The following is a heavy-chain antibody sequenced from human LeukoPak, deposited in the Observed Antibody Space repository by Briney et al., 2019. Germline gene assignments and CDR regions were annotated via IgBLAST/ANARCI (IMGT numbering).Heavy chain of an antibody. CDR3: ARDRGADILTGYGYYYMDV. Sequence: GGSLRLSCAASGFAFSTYSMNWVRQAPGKGLEGVSYISSSSSTIYYADSVKGRFTISRDNAKNSLYLQMNSLRAEDTAVYYCARDRGADILTGYGYYYMDVWGKGTTVTISS. D-gene: IGHD3-9*01. CDR1: GFAFSTYS. J-gene: IGHJ6*03. CDR2: ISSSSSTI. V-gene: IGHV3-48*01.